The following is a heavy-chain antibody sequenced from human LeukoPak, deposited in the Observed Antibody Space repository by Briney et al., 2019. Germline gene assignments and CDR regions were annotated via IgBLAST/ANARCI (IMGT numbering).Heavy chain of an antibody. Sequence: GGSLRLSCAASGFTFSSYWMSWVRQAPGKGLEWVANIKKDGSEKYYVDSVKGRFTISRDNAKTSLYLQMNSLRAEDTAVYYCARGKGSGSYSDYWGQGTLVTASS. J-gene: IGHJ4*02. D-gene: IGHD1-26*01. V-gene: IGHV3-7*01. CDR3: ARGKGSGSYSDY. CDR2: IKKDGSEK. CDR1: GFTFSSYW.